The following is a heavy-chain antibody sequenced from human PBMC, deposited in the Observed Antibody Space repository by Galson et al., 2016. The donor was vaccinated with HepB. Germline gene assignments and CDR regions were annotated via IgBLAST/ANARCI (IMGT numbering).Heavy chain of an antibody. CDR2: IYYSGST. CDR3: ARDHPGGDSEGA. J-gene: IGHJ5*02. D-gene: IGHD4-17*01. CDR1: GGSISSGGYY. Sequence: TLSLTCTVSGGSISSGGYYWGWIRQHPGKGLEWIGYIYYSGSTHYNPSLKNRVTISIDMSKNQFSLKLTSVTAADTAMYYCARDHPGGDSEGAWGPGTLVTVSS. V-gene: IGHV4-31*03.